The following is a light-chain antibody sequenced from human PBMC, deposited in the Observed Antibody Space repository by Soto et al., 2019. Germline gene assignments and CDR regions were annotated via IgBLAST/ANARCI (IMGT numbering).Light chain of an antibody. J-gene: IGKJ5*01. V-gene: IGKV1-9*01. CDR3: EQLNSYPNT. CDR2: AAS. Sequence: EIHLTQSPSFLSASVGDRVTITCRASQAISINLAWYQQKPGKAPKLLIHAASALQSGVPSRFSGSGFGTEFTLAISSLQPEDFATYYCEQLNSYPNTFGQGTRLEIK. CDR1: QAISIN.